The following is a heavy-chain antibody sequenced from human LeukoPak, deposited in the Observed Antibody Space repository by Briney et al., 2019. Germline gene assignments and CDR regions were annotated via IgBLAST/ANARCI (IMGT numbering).Heavy chain of an antibody. CDR3: ARGGAAGHYLDY. Sequence: SETLSLTCTVSGGSISSSSYYWSWIRQPPGKGLEWIGYIYYSGSTNYNPSLKSRVTISVDTSKNQFSLKLSSVTAADTAVYYCARGGAAGHYLDYWGQGTLVTVSS. CDR1: GGSISSSSYY. D-gene: IGHD3-16*01. V-gene: IGHV4-61*01. CDR2: IYYSGST. J-gene: IGHJ4*02.